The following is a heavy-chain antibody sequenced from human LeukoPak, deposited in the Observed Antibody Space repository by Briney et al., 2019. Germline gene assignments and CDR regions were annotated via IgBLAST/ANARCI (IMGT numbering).Heavy chain of an antibody. D-gene: IGHD3-22*01. CDR3: ARARYYYDSSGYSFDY. J-gene: IGHJ4*02. Sequence: ASVNVSCKASGYTFTGYYMHWVRQAPGQGLEWMGWVNPNSGGTNYAQKFQGRVTMTRDTSISTAYMELSRVRSDDTAVYYCARARYYYDSSGYSFDYWGQGTLVTVSS. CDR2: VNPNSGGT. CDR1: GYTFTGYY. V-gene: IGHV1-2*02.